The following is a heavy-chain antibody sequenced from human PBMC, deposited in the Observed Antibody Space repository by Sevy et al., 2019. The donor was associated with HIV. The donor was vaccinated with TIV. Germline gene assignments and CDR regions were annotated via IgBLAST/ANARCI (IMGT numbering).Heavy chain of an antibody. J-gene: IGHJ4*02. CDR2: IRYDGTRK. Sequence: GGSLRPSCAASGFTFSDYSMHWVRQAPGKGLEWVAFIRYDGTRKDYADSVKGRFTISRDNSKKTLFLQMNSLRAEDTAVYYCARGGDFLLTDWGQGALVTVSS. CDR1: GFTFSDYS. V-gene: IGHV3-30*02. D-gene: IGHD2-21*01. CDR3: ARGGDFLLTD.